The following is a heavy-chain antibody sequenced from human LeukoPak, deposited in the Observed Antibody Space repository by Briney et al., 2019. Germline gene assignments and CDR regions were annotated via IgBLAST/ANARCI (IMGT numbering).Heavy chain of an antibody. Sequence: PSETLSLTCTVSGGSISSYFWSWIRQPPGKGLEWIGSIYYSGSTYYNPSLKSRVTISVDTSKNQFSLKLSSVTAADTAVYYCARNPYDFWSGYYHPTYYFDYWGQGTLVTVSS. CDR2: IYYSGST. J-gene: IGHJ4*02. CDR3: ARNPYDFWSGYYHPTYYFDY. CDR1: GGSISSYF. V-gene: IGHV4-39*01. D-gene: IGHD3-3*01.